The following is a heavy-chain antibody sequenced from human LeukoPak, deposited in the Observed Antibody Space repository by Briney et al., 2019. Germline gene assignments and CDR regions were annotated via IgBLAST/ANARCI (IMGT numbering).Heavy chain of an antibody. CDR3: ASADSSGWYYFDY. J-gene: IGHJ4*02. V-gene: IGHV4-59*01. CDR2: IYYSGST. D-gene: IGHD6-19*01. CDR1: GGSISSYY. Sequence: PSETLSLNCTVSGGSISSYYWSWIRQPPGKGLEWIGYIYYSGSTNYNPSLKSRVTISVDTSKNQFSLKLSSVTAADTAVYYCASADSSGWYYFDYWGQGTLVTVSS.